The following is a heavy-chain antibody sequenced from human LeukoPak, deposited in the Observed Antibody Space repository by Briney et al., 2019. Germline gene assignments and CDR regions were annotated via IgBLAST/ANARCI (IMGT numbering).Heavy chain of an antibody. Sequence: GGSLRLSCAASGFTFSSYSMNWVRQAPGKGLEWVSSISSSSSHIYYADSVKGRFTISRDNAKNSLYLQMNSLRLEDTAVYYCARDRGWGKGDSEWELPNHFDYWGQGTLVTVSS. V-gene: IGHV3-21*01. J-gene: IGHJ4*02. CDR1: GFTFSSYS. CDR2: ISSSSSHI. CDR3: ARDRGWGKGDSEWELPNHFDY. D-gene: IGHD1-26*01.